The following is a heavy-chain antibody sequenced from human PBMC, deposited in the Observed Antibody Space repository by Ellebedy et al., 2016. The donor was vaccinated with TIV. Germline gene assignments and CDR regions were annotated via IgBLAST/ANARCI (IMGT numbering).Heavy chain of an antibody. CDR1: GFTFSNYA. D-gene: IGHD2-2*01. V-gene: IGHV3-30-3*01. CDR2: ISYDGSNK. Sequence: PGGSLRPSCAAPGFTFSNYAMHWVRQAPGKGLEWVAVISYDGSNKYHADPVKGRFTIPRDNSKNTLYLQMNSLRAEDTAVYYCARQISPYCSSNTCSSSYHYYGMDVWGQGTTVTVSS. J-gene: IGHJ6*02. CDR3: ARQISPYCSSNTCSSSYHYYGMDV.